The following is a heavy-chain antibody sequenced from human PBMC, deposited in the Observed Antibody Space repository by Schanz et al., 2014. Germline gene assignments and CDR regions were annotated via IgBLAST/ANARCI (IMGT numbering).Heavy chain of an antibody. D-gene: IGHD2-2*01. J-gene: IGHJ4*02. CDR2: IYYSGST. Sequence: QVQLQESGPGLVKPSETLSLTCTVSSASIRTYYWSWIRQPPGKGLEWIGYIYYSGSTTYNPSLKRRVTISVDTSKKQSSLNLSSVTAADTAVYYCARGRVVPAAPEFDYWGQGILVTVSS. CDR3: ARGRVVPAAPEFDY. CDR1: SASIRTYY. V-gene: IGHV4-59*01.